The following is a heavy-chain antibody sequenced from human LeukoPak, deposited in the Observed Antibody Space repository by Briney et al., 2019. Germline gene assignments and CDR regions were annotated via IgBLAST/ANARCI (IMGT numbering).Heavy chain of an antibody. V-gene: IGHV4-39*01. CDR1: GASISSSSYY. Sequence: SETLSLTCTVSGASISSSSYYWGWIRQPPGKGLEWVGSISYGGNTYYNPSLKSRVTISGDTSKTQFSLKLGSVTAADTAVYYCARHVEMNRLDYWGQGTLVTVSS. J-gene: IGHJ4*02. CDR2: ISYGGNT. CDR3: ARHVEMNRLDY. D-gene: IGHD5-24*01.